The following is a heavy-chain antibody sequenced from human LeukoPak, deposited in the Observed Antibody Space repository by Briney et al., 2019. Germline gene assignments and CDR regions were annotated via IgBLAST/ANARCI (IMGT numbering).Heavy chain of an antibody. CDR2: INQDGSEK. CDR3: ATRSRGYSYGGFVY. CDR1: GFTFSSYW. Sequence: HAGGSLRLSCAASGFTFSSYWMTWVRQTPGKGLEWVANINQDGSEKYYVDSVKGRFTISRDNAQNSLYLQMNSLRAEDTALYYCATRSRGYSYGGFVYWGQGTLVTVSS. J-gene: IGHJ4*02. V-gene: IGHV3-7*03. D-gene: IGHD5-18*01.